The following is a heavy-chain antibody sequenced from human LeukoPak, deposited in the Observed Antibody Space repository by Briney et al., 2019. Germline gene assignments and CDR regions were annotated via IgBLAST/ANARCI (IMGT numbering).Heavy chain of an antibody. J-gene: IGHJ4*02. D-gene: IGHD4-17*01. CDR2: ISYDGSNR. CDR3: AKPIMTTVTTLGLYFDY. CDR1: GFTFSNYG. Sequence: GGSLRLSCAASGFTFSNYGMPWVRQAPGKGLEWVAVISYDGSNRYYADSVKGRFTISRDNSKNTLYLQMNSLRAEDTAVYYCAKPIMTTVTTLGLYFDYWGQGALVTVSS. V-gene: IGHV3-30*18.